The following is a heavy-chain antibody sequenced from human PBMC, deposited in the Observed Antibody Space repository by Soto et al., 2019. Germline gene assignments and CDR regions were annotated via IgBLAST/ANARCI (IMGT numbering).Heavy chain of an antibody. CDR3: ARGYVWGSYHYSEPLDY. V-gene: IGHV4-59*01. D-gene: IGHD3-16*02. J-gene: IGHJ4*02. Sequence: SETLSLTCAVYGGSFSGYYWSWIRQPPGKVLECIGYIYYSGSTNYNPSLNSRVTISVDTSKKQFSLKLSSVTAADTAVYYCARGYVWGSYHYSEPLDYWGQGTLVTVSS. CDR1: GGSFSGYY. CDR2: IYYSGST.